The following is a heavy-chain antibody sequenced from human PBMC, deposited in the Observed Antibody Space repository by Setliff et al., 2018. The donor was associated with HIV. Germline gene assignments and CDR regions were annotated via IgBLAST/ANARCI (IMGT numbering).Heavy chain of an antibody. Sequence: GGSLRLSCAASGFNFNNFWMHWVRQAPGKGLEWVASISPDGSRNHCVGSVKGRFTASRDNAKRSLYLQMNSLRAEDTAVYYCARVDRELSGTFCHMGVWGKGTTVTVSYMDVWGKGTTVTVSS. D-gene: IGHD1-7*01. J-gene: IGHJ6*03. V-gene: IGHV3-7*03. CDR3: ARVDRELSGTFCHMGVWGKGTTVTVSYMDV. CDR1: GFNFNNFW. CDR2: ISPDGSRN.